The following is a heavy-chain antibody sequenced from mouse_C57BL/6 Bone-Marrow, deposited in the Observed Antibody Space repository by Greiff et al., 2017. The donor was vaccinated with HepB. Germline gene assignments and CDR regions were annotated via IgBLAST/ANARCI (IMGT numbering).Heavy chain of an antibody. CDR2: IDPSDSYT. V-gene: IGHV1-69*01. CDR3: ARWDGYYGAY. J-gene: IGHJ3*01. CDR1: GYTFTSYW. Sequence: QVHVKQPGAELVMPGASVKLSCKASGYTFTSYWMHWVKQRPGQGLEWIGEIDPSDSYTNYNQKFKGKSTLTVDKSSSTAYMQLSSLTSEDSAVYYCARWDGYYGAYWGQGTLVTVSA. D-gene: IGHD2-3*01.